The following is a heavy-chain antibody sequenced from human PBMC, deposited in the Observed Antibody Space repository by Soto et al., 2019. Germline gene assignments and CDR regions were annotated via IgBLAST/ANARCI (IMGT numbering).Heavy chain of an antibody. CDR2: ITASGGST. D-gene: IGHD5-18*01. V-gene: IGHV3-23*01. CDR3: AKAPYSYGLNWFDP. CDR1: GFTFSSYA. Sequence: LRLSCAASGFTFSSYAMSWVRQAPGKGLEWVSGITASGGSTYYADSVKGRFTISRDNSDNTLYLQMNNLRADDTALFYCAKAPYSYGLNWFDPWGPGTLVTVSS. J-gene: IGHJ5*02.